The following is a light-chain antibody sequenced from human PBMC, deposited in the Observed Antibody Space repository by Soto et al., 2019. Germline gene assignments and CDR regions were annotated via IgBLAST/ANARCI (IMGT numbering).Light chain of an antibody. Sequence: IVRTQSPLSLPVTPGEPASISCKSSQSLLHITGETFLFWYLQKPGQSPQLLIYEVSTRVSGVPDRFSGSGSGTDFTLEISRVETVDVGIYYCMQSTLLPPTFGQGTRLRL. CDR2: EVS. CDR3: MQSTLLPPT. CDR1: QSLLHITGETF. J-gene: IGKJ5*01. V-gene: IGKV2D-29*02.